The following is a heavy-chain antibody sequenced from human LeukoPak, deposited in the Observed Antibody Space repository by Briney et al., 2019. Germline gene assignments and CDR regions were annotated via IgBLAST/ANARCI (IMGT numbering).Heavy chain of an antibody. V-gene: IGHV1-18*01. D-gene: IGHD3-10*01. CDR3: ARTFGGRSYYYYYYMDV. J-gene: IGHJ6*03. CDR1: GYSFTSYG. Sequence: ASVKVSCNSSGYSFTSYGISWVRQAPGQGLEWMGWISAYNGNTNYAQKLQGRVTMTTDTSTSTAYMELRSLRSADTAVYYCARTFGGRSYYYYYYMDVWGKGTTVTVSS. CDR2: ISAYNGNT.